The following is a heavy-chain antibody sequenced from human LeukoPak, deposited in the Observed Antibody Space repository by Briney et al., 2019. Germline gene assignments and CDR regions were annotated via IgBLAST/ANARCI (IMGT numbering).Heavy chain of an antibody. CDR2: IYNDGTTT. V-gene: IGHV3-74*01. CDR1: GFTFSGAW. CDR3: ARVSGPGMNEYFHL. Sequence: PGGSLRLSCAASGFTFSGAWLHWVRQAPGRGLVWVSRIYNDGTTTKYAESVKGRFTISRDNAKNTLYLQMNSLRAEDTAVYYCARVSGPGMNEYFHLWGQGTLVTVSS. D-gene: IGHD3-10*01. J-gene: IGHJ1*01.